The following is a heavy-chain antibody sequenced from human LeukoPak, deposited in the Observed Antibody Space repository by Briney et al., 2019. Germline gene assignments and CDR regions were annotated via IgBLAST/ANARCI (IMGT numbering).Heavy chain of an antibody. J-gene: IGHJ4*02. Sequence: PGGSLRLSCAASGFTFSSYGMHWVRQAPGKGLEWVAVISYDGSNKYYADSVKGRFTISRDNSKNTLYLQMNSLRAEDTAVYYCAKDQGLVVRVVGGFDYWGQGTLVTVSS. D-gene: IGHD2-15*01. V-gene: IGHV3-30*18. CDR2: ISYDGSNK. CDR3: AKDQGLVVRVVGGFDY. CDR1: GFTFSSYG.